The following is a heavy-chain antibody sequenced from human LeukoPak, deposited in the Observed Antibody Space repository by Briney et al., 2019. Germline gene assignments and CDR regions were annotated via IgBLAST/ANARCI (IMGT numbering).Heavy chain of an antibody. CDR3: ARDPGISGDDLYFDL. Sequence: GGSLRLSCAASGFTFSSYSMNWVRQAPGKGLEWVSSISSSSSYIYYAESVKGRFTISRDNAKNSLYLQMNSLRAEDTAVYYCARDPGISGDDLYFDLWGRGTLVTVSS. CDR2: ISSSSSYI. CDR1: GFTFSSYS. D-gene: IGHD3-10*01. V-gene: IGHV3-21*01. J-gene: IGHJ2*01.